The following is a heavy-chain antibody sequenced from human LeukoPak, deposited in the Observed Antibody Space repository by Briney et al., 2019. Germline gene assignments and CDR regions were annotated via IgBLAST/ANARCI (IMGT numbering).Heavy chain of an antibody. CDR1: GGSINSYY. CDR3: ARGKSTHRY. J-gene: IGHJ4*02. V-gene: IGHV4-59*01. Sequence: PSETLSLTCTVSGGSINSYYWSWIRQPPGKGLERSGYIYYSGSTTYNPSLKSRVTISVDTSKNQFSLKLSSVTAADTAVYYCARGKSTHRYWGQGTLVTVSS. CDR2: IYYSGST.